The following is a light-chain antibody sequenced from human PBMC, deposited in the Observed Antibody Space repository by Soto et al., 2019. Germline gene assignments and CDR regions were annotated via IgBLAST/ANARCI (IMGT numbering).Light chain of an antibody. V-gene: IGKV1-39*01. CDR3: QQSHSIPST. Sequence: IQMTQSPSSLSASVGDRVTITCRASQTVHNNLNWYQQKPGKAPKALIYTASSLQSGVPPRFSGSGSGTDFTLTISRLQPEDFPPYYFQQSHSIPSTFGQGTKVEIK. CDR1: QTVHNN. J-gene: IGKJ1*01. CDR2: TAS.